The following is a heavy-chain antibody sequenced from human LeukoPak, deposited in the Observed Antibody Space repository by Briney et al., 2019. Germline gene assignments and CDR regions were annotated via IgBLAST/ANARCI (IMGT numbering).Heavy chain of an antibody. Sequence: TGGSLRLSCAASGFTFSSYGMHRVRQAPGKGLEWVAVISYDGSNKYYADSVKGRFTTSRDNSKNTLYLQMNSLRAEDTAVYYCAKDTKRYYYDSSGPYFDYWGQGTLVAVSS. CDR3: AKDTKRYYYDSSGPYFDY. CDR2: ISYDGSNK. D-gene: IGHD3-22*01. J-gene: IGHJ4*02. CDR1: GFTFSSYG. V-gene: IGHV3-30*18.